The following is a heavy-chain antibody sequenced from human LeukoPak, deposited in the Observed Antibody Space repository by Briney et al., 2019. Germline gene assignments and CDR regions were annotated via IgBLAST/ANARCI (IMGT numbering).Heavy chain of an antibody. D-gene: IGHD2-15*01. Sequence: GGSQRLSCAASGFTVSSNYMSWVHQAPGKGQHRVSVIYSGGSTYYADSVKGRFTISRDNSRNTLYLQMNSLRAEDTVFFQAEDGIRDCSGGSCIDYWGQGTLVTVSS. V-gene: IGHV3-53*01. CDR2: IYSGGST. CDR1: GFTVSSNY. J-gene: IGHJ4*02. CDR3: EDGIRDCSGGSCIDY.